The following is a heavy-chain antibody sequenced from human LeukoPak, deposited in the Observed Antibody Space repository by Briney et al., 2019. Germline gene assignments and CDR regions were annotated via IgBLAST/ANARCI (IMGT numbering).Heavy chain of an antibody. CDR2: IYYSGST. J-gene: IGHJ4*02. V-gene: IGHV4-59*01. D-gene: IGHD6-19*01. CDR1: GGSISSYY. CDR3: ARASPGQWLVLDYFDY. Sequence: SETLSLTCTVSGGSISSYYWSWIRQPPGKGLEWIGYIYYSGSTNYNPSLKSRVTISVDTSKNQFSLKLSSVTAADTAVYYCARASPGQWLVLDYFDYWGQGTLVTVSS.